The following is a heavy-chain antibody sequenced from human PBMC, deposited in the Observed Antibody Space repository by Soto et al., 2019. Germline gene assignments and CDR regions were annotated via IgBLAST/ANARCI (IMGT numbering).Heavy chain of an antibody. D-gene: IGHD2-15*01. J-gene: IGHJ5*02. CDR3: AKDNSLHWFDP. V-gene: IGHV3-23*01. CDR2: FNGNGGLT. CDR1: GFTFSSYA. Sequence: GGSLGLSCATSGFTFSSYAMTWVRQAPGKGLEWVSTFNGNGGLTYYADSVKGRFTISRDNSKNTLYLQMDSLRAEDTAIYYCAKDNSLHWFDPWGQGTLVTVSS.